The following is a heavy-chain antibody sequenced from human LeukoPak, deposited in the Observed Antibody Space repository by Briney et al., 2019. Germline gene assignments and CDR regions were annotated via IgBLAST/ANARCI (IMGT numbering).Heavy chain of an antibody. D-gene: IGHD4-17*01. CDR3: AREAGGDSRGYYYYMDV. V-gene: IGHV1-8*03. J-gene: IGHJ6*03. CDR2: MNPNSGNT. CDR1: GYTFTSYD. Sequence: ASVKVSCKASGYTFTSYDINWVRQATGQGLEWMGWMNPNSGNTGYAQKFQGRVTITRNTSISTAYMELSSLRAEDTAVYYCAREAGGDSRGYYYYMDVWGKGTTVTVSS.